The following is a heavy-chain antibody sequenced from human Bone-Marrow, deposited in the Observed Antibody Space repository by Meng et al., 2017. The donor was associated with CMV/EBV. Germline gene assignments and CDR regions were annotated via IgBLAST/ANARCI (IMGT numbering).Heavy chain of an antibody. CDR3: ARGGILWPYEDFDY. CDR1: GFTFSSYE. CDR2: ISSSGSTI. J-gene: IGHJ4*02. Sequence: GESLKISCAASGFTFSSYEMNWVRQAPGKGLEWVSYISSSGSTIYYADSVKGRFTISRDNAKNSLYLQMNSLRAEDTAVYYCARGGILWPYEDFDYWGQGTLVTVSS. V-gene: IGHV3-48*03. D-gene: IGHD2-21*01.